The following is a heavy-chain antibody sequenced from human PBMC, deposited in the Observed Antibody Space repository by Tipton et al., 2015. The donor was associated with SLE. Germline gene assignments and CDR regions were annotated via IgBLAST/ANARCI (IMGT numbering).Heavy chain of an antibody. CDR2: INHSGST. CDR3: ARCYSNYEYFQH. Sequence: TLSLTCTVSGGSISSSSNYWSWIRQPPGKGLEWIGEINHSGSTNYNPSLKSRVTISVDTSKNQFSLKLSSVTAADTAVYYCARCYSNYEYFQHWGQGTLVTVSS. CDR1: GGSISSSSNY. D-gene: IGHD4-11*01. J-gene: IGHJ1*01. V-gene: IGHV4-39*07.